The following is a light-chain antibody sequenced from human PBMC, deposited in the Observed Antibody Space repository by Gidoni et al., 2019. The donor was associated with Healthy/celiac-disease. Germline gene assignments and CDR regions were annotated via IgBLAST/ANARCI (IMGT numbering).Light chain of an antibody. CDR3: QQYNSYPWT. J-gene: IGKJ1*01. CDR1: QSISSW. V-gene: IGKV1-5*03. CDR2: NAS. Sequence: DIQMTQAPSTLSASVGDRVTITCRASQSISSWLAWYQQKPGKAPKLLIYNASSLDSGVPSRFRGSGSGTDFTLTISSLQPDDFATYYCQQYNSYPWTFGQGTKVEIK.